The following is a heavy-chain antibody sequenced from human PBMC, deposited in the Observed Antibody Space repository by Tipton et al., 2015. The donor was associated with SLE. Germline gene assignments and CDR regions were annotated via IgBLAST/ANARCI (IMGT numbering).Heavy chain of an antibody. V-gene: IGHV4-39*07. J-gene: IGHJ6*03. CDR1: NGSISSSPYY. Sequence: LRLSCTVSNGSISSSPYYWGWIRQSPGKGLEWVGSIYYSGSTYYNPSLKSRVTISVDTSRNQCSLNLTPVTAADTAVYYCARGPYYYMDVWGKGTTVTVSS. CDR2: IYYSGST. CDR3: ARGPYYYMDV.